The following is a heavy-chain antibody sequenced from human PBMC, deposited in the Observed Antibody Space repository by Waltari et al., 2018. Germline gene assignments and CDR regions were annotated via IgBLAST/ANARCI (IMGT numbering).Heavy chain of an antibody. V-gene: IGHV4-39*01. CDR3: ARQQDTAKLDY. Sequence: QLQLQESGPGLVKPSETLSLTCTVSGGSISSSNYYWGWIRQPPGKGLEWIGSIYYSGSTYYNPSLKSRVTISVDTSKNQFSLKLSSVTAADTAVYYCARQQDTAKLDYWGQGTLVTVSS. J-gene: IGHJ4*02. CDR1: GGSISSSNYY. D-gene: IGHD5-18*01. CDR2: IYYSGST.